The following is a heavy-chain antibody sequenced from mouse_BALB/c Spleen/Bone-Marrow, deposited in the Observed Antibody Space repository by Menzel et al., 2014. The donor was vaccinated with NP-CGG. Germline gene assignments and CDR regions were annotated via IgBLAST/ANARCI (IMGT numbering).Heavy chain of an antibody. CDR3: ARYGNYAVDY. V-gene: IGHV2-6*02. CDR1: GFSLSSYG. Sequence: QVQLKESGPGLVAPSQSLSITCTVSGFSLSSYGVHWVRPSPGKGLEWLVVIWSDGSTTYNSALKSRLSISKDNSKSQVFLKMNRLQTDDTAIYYCARYGNYAVDYWGQGTSVTVSS. J-gene: IGHJ4*01. CDR2: IWSDGST. D-gene: IGHD2-1*01.